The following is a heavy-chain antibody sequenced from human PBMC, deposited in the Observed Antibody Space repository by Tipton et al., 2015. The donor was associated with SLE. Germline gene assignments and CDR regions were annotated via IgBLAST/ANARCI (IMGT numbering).Heavy chain of an antibody. D-gene: IGHD3-22*01. J-gene: IGHJ4*02. CDR1: GGSMRTSYFH. CDR2: MYSRGST. CDR3: ARLEYYYDTSAYYGID. Sequence: TLSLTCSVSGGSMRTSYFHWGWIRQPPGKGLEWIASMYSRGSTYYNPSLKSRVTTSVDTSKNQFSLKLTSVTAADTAVYYCARLEYYYDTSAYYGIDWGQGTLVTVSS. V-gene: IGHV4-39*07.